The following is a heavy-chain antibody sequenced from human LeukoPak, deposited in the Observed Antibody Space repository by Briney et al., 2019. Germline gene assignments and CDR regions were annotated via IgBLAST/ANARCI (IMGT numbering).Heavy chain of an antibody. CDR3: ARDDGSLVAFDY. CDR2: INPNSGGT. V-gene: IGHV1-2*02. J-gene: IGHJ4*02. D-gene: IGHD2-15*01. CDR1: GYTFTGYY. Sequence: ASVKVSCKASGYTFTGYYMHWVRQAPGQGLEWMGWINPNSGGTNYAQKFQSRVTMTRDTSISTAYMELSRLRSDDTAVYYCARDDGSLVAFDYWGQGTLVTVSS.